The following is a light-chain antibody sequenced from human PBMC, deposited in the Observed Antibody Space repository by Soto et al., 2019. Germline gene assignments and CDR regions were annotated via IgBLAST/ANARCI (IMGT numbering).Light chain of an antibody. CDR3: QQYSNWPPAIT. CDR2: GSS. J-gene: IGKJ5*01. Sequence: MTQSPATLSVSPGERATLSCRATETVSTNLAWFQRKAGQPPRLLIYGSSTRATGVPDRFSGSGSGTQFALIISSLQSEDVAVYYCQQYSNWPPAITFGQGTRLEIK. CDR1: ETVSTN. V-gene: IGKV3-15*01.